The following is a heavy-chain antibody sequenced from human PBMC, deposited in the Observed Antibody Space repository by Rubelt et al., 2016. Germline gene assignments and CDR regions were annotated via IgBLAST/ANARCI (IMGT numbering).Heavy chain of an antibody. D-gene: IGHD2-15*01. V-gene: IGHV3-53*01. J-gene: IGHJ4*02. CDR3: ARDRWSPPFDY. CDR2: IYSGGST. Sequence: GKGLEWVSVIYSGGSTYYADSVKGRFTISRDNSKNTLYLQMNSLRAEDTAVYYCARDRWSPPFDYWGQGTLVTVSS.